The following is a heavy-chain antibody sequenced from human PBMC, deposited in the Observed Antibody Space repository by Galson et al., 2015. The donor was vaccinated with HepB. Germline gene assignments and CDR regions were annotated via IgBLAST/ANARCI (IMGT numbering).Heavy chain of an antibody. CDR1: GYTFTSYG. CDR3: ARDGIAVAGTWGISGGMDV. Sequence: SVKVSCKASGYTFTSYGISWVRQAPGQGLEWMGWISAYNGNTNYAQKLQGRVTMTTDTSTSTAYMELRSLRSDDTAVYYCARDGIAVAGTWGISGGMDVWGQGTTVTVSS. D-gene: IGHD6-19*01. V-gene: IGHV1-18*01. CDR2: ISAYNGNT. J-gene: IGHJ6*02.